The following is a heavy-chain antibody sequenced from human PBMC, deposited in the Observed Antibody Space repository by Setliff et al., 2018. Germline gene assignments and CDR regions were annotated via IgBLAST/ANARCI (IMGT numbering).Heavy chain of an antibody. CDR3: ARGKMDVVAVAGTYYYYYYGMDV. Sequence: GASVKVSCKASGGSFNNYPISWVRQAPGQGLEWMGGIIPMFRTGKYAQKFQGRVTITADESTSTAYMELSSLRLEDTAVYYCARGKMDVVAVAGTYYYYYYGMDVWGQGTTVTVS. V-gene: IGHV1-69*13. CDR1: GGSFNNYP. CDR2: IIPMFRTG. J-gene: IGHJ6*02. D-gene: IGHD6-19*01.